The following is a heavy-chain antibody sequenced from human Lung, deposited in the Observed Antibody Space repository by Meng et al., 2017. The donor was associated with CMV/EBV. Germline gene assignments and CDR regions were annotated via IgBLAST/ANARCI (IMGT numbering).Heavy chain of an antibody. CDR1: GYTFKRYA. CDR3: ARGRVSYSSSSSLNY. J-gene: IGHJ4*02. CDR2: INPYNGNT. V-gene: IGHV1-18*01. Sequence: QVQLVQSGGEVKRPGASVKASCMTSGYTFKRYAIAWVRQAPGQGLEWMGWINPYNGNTDHAQNLQARLTMTTDTSTSTVYMELGSLRSDDTAVYYCARGRVSYSSSSSLNYWGQGTLVTVSS. D-gene: IGHD6-6*01.